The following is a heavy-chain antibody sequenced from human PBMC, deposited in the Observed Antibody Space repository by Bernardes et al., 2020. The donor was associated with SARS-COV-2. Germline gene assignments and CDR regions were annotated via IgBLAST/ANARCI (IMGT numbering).Heavy chain of an antibody. V-gene: IGHV3-23*01. J-gene: IGHJ5*02. D-gene: IGHD6-19*01. CDR2: ISGSGDAT. CDR1: GITINNFA. CDR3: ASGFSAWYRMNWFDP. Sequence: WGSLRLSCAASGITINNFAMRWVRQAPGKGLEWVSDISGSGDATSYAPSVRGRFTISRDNSNNTLYLQMNSLRAEDTAMYYCASGFSAWYRMNWFDPWGQGILVTVSS.